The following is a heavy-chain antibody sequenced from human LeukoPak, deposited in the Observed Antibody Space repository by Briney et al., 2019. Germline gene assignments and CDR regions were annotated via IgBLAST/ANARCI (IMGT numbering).Heavy chain of an antibody. J-gene: IGHJ4*02. D-gene: IGHD3-22*01. CDR1: GFTFSSSW. CDR3: ARYKYYYDRSGYYFDY. Sequence: GGSLRISCTASGFTFSSSWMHWVRQAPGKGLVWVSRLNSDGSRISYVDSVKGRFTISRDNAKNTLYLQMNSLRAEDTAVYYCARYKYYYDRSGYYFDYWGQGTLVTVSS. V-gene: IGHV3-74*01. CDR2: LNSDGSRI.